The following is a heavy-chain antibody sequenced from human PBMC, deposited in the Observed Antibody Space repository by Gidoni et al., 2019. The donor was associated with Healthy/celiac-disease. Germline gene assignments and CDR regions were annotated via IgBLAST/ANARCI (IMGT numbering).Heavy chain of an antibody. V-gene: IGHV4-39*01. CDR2: IYYSGST. Sequence: QLQLQESGPGLVKPSETLSLTCTVSAGSISSSSYYWGWIRQPPGKGLEWIGSIYYSGSTYYNPSLKSRVTISVDTSKNQFSLKLSSVTAADTAVYYCARLGIAVAGKGFDPWGQGTLVTVSS. CDR1: AGSISSSSYY. J-gene: IGHJ5*02. CDR3: ARLGIAVAGKGFDP. D-gene: IGHD6-19*01.